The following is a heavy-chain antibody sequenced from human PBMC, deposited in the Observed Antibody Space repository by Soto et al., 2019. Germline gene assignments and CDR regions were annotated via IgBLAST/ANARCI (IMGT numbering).Heavy chain of an antibody. J-gene: IGHJ4*02. V-gene: IGHV3-30-3*01. Sequence: QVQLVESGGGVVQPGRSLRHSCAASGFTFSSYAMHWVRQAPGKGLEWVAVISYDGSNKYYADSVKGRFTISRDNSKNTLYLQMNSLRAEDTAVYYCARSGPMIVVVIDYWGQGTLVTVSS. CDR1: GFTFSSYA. D-gene: IGHD3-22*01. CDR3: ARSGPMIVVVIDY. CDR2: ISYDGSNK.